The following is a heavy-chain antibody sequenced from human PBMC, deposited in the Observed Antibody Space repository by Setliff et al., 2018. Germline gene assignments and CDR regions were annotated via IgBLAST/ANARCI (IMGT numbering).Heavy chain of an antibody. CDR3: AASRAYTGAVEEWFLPKTFDF. V-gene: IGHV4-4*07. J-gene: IGHJ4*02. D-gene: IGHD3-10*01. CDR2: IYVTEST. CDR1: GDSISNYY. Sequence: LSLTCTVSGDSISNYYWNWIRQPAGKGLEWIGRIYVTESTKYNPSLKSRVTLSIDTSKNQFSLKLGSVTAADAALYYCAASRAYTGAVEEWFLPKTFDFWGQGSPVTVSS.